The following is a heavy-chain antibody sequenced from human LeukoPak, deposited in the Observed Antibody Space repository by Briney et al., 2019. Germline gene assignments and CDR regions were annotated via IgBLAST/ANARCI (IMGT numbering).Heavy chain of an antibody. CDR2: ISGSGGST. CDR3: AKEGAYYGSGSALYNWFDP. CDR1: GFTFNYAW. V-gene: IGHV3-23*01. Sequence: PGGSLRLSCEVSGFTFNYAWMSWVRQAPGKGLEWVSAISGSGGSTYYADSVKGRFTISRDNSKNTLYLQMNSLRAEDTAVYYCAKEGAYYGSGSALYNWFDPWGQGTLVTVSS. J-gene: IGHJ5*02. D-gene: IGHD3-10*01.